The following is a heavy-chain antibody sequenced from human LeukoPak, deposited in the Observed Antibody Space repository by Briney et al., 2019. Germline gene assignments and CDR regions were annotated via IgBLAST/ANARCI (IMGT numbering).Heavy chain of an antibody. Sequence: GGSLRLSCAASGFTFSSYWMSWVRQAPGKGLEWVANIKQDGSEKYYVDSVKGRFTISRDNAKNSLYLQMNSLRAEDTAVYYCASWRGRRITMVRGVHDAFGIWGQGTMVTVSS. D-gene: IGHD3-10*01. J-gene: IGHJ3*02. CDR3: ASWRGRRITMVRGVHDAFGI. CDR1: GFTFSSYW. CDR2: IKQDGSEK. V-gene: IGHV3-7*01.